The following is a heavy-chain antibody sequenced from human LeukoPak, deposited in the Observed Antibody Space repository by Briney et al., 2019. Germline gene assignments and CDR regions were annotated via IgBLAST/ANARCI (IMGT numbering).Heavy chain of an antibody. CDR2: IYYSGST. Sequence: SETLSLTCTVSGGSISSYYWSWIRQPPGKGREWIGYIYYSGSTNYNPSLKSRVTISVDTSKNQFSLKLSSVTAADTAVYYCARGLWGSSYYFDYWGQGTLVTVSS. V-gene: IGHV4-59*01. J-gene: IGHJ4*02. CDR1: GGSISSYY. CDR3: ARGLWGSSYYFDY. D-gene: IGHD3-16*01.